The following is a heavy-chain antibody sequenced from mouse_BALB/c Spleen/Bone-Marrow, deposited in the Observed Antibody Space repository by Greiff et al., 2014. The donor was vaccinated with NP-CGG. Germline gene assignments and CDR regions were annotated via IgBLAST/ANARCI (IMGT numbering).Heavy chain of an antibody. V-gene: IGHV1-87*01. J-gene: IGHJ2*01. Sequence: VKLQESGAELARPGASVKLSCKASGYTFTSYWMQWVKQRPGQGLEWIGAIYPGDGDTRYTQKFKGKATLTADKSSSTAYMQLSSLAPEDSAVYYCARRGYGNYFDYWGQGTTLTVSS. D-gene: IGHD2-1*01. CDR2: IYPGDGDT. CDR1: GYTFTSYW. CDR3: ARRGYGNYFDY.